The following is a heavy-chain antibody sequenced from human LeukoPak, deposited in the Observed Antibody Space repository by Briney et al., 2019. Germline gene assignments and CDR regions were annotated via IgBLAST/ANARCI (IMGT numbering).Heavy chain of an antibody. J-gene: IGHJ4*02. CDR1: GFSISSYY. Sequence: PSETLSLTCTVSGFSISSYYRSWIRQPPGKGLEWIGYIYYSGTTDYNPSLKSRVTISVDTSNNQFSLKVSSVTAADTAVYYCARSSGTYRSFDYWGQGTLVTASS. CDR3: ARSSGTYRSFDY. D-gene: IGHD1-26*01. CDR2: IYYSGTT. V-gene: IGHV4-59*01.